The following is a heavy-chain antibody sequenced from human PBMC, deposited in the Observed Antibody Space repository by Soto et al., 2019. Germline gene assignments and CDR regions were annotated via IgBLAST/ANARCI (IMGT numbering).Heavy chain of an antibody. CDR1: GGTFSSYA. J-gene: IGHJ6*02. V-gene: IGHV1-69*13. D-gene: IGHD3-22*01. CDR2: IIPIFGTA. CDR3: ARDSIPYYYDSSGYYYTLDV. Sequence: SVKVSCKASGGTFSSYAISWVRQAPGQGLEWMGGIIPIFGTANYAQKFQGRVTITADESTSTAYMELSSLRSEDTAVYYCARDSIPYYYDSSGYYYTLDVWGQGXTVTVSS.